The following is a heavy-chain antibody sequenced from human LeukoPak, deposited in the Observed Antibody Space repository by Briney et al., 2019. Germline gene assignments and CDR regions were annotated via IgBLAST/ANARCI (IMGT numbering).Heavy chain of an antibody. CDR2: ISYSGST. J-gene: IGHJ4*02. CDR1: GGSISSSNYY. CDR3: AREIATSGGNSRALDY. V-gene: IGHV4-39*07. D-gene: IGHD4-23*01. Sequence: SETLSLTCTVSGGSISSSNYYWGWIRQPPGKGLEWIGSISYSGSTYYNPPLKSRVTMSVDTSKNQFSLKLTSVTAADTAVYYCAREIATSGGNSRALDYWGQGTLVTVSS.